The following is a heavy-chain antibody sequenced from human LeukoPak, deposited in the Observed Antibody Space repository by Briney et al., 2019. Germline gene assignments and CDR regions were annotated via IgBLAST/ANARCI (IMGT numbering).Heavy chain of an antibody. J-gene: IGHJ4*03. D-gene: IGHD1-26*01. CDR1: GYTFTSYG. CDR3: ASGQSTTYYYLLPLDY. V-gene: IGHV1-18*01. CDR2: ISAYNGNT. Sequence: ASVKVSCKASGYTFTSYGISWVRQAPGQGLEWMGWISAYNGNTNYAQKLQGRVTITTDTSTSTAYMELRSLRSDDTAVYYCASGQSTTYYYLLPLDYWGQGTLVTVSS.